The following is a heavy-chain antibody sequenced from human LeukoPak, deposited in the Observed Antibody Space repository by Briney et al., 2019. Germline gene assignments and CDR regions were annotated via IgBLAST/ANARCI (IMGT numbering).Heavy chain of an antibody. J-gene: IGHJ4*02. CDR3: ARDGWSPDY. V-gene: IGHV3-7*01. CDR1: GFTFSRYW. Sequence: GGSLRLSCAASGFTFSRYWMSWLRQVPGKGLEWVANIKQDGSEKYYVDSVKGRFTISRDNAKNSLYLQMNSLRAEDTAVYYCARDGWSPDYWGQGTLVTVSS. CDR2: IKQDGSEK.